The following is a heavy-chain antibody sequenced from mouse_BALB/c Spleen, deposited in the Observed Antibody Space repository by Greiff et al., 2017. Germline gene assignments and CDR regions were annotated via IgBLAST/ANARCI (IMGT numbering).Heavy chain of an antibody. Sequence: EVHLVESGGGLVQPGGSRKLSCAASGFTFSSFGMHWVRQAPEKGLEWVAYISSGSSTIYYADTVKGRFTISRDNPKNTLFLQMTSLRSEDTAMYYCARFYDGYYFAMDYWGQGTSVTVSS. D-gene: IGHD2-3*01. CDR1: GFTFSSFG. CDR3: ARFYDGYYFAMDY. J-gene: IGHJ4*01. CDR2: ISSGSSTI. V-gene: IGHV5-17*02.